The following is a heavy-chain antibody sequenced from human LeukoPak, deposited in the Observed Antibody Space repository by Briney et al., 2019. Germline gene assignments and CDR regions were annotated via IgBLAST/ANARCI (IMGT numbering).Heavy chain of an antibody. J-gene: IGHJ4*02. CDR3: ARNHGSGWYYFDY. Sequence: GGSLRLSCAASGFTFSSYSMNWVRQAPGKGLEWVSSISSSSSYIYCADSVKGRFTISRDNAKNSLYLQMNSLRAEDTAVYYCARNHGSGWYYFDYWGQGTLVTVSS. V-gene: IGHV3-21*01. D-gene: IGHD6-19*01. CDR2: ISSSSSYI. CDR1: GFTFSSYS.